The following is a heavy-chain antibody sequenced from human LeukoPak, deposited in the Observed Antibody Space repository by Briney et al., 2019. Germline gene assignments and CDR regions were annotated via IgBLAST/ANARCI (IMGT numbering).Heavy chain of an antibody. V-gene: IGHV3-21*01. CDR3: ATPVYDILGSYYMDV. CDR2: ISTSSSYI. Sequence: GGSLRLSCAASGFTFSSYTMNWVRQAPGKGLEWVSSISTSSSYIYYADSVKGRFTISRDNAKNSLYLQMNSLRAEDTAVYYCATPVYDILGSYYMDVWGKGTTVTISS. CDR1: GFTFSSYT. J-gene: IGHJ6*03. D-gene: IGHD3-9*01.